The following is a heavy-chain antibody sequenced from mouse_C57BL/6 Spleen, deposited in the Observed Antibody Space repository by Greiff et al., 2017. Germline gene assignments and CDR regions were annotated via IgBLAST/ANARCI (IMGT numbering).Heavy chain of an antibody. CDR1: GFNFKNTY. V-gene: IGHV14-3*01. J-gene: IGHJ2*01. Sequence: VQLQQSVAELVRPGASVKLSCTASGFNFKNTYMHWVKQRPEQGLEWIGRIDPANGNTKYAPKFQGKATITADTSSKPAYLQSSSLTSEDTAIYYCASYEATAPHFDYWGQGTTLTVSS. CDR2: IDPANGNT. CDR3: ASYEATAPHFDY. D-gene: IGHD1-1*01.